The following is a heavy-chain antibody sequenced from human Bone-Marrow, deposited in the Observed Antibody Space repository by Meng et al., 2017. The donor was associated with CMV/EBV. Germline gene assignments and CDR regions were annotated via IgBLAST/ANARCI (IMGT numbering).Heavy chain of an antibody. CDR2: INHSGST. CDR3: ARDGYYDFWSGYLRY. Sequence: SQTPSLPCAVYGGSFSGYYWSWIRQPPGKGLEWIGEINHSGSTNYNPSLKSRVTISVDTSKNQFSLKLSSVTAADTAVYYCARDGYYDFWSGYLRYWGQGKLVTVSS. V-gene: IGHV4-34*01. CDR1: GGSFSGYY. J-gene: IGHJ4*01. D-gene: IGHD3-3*01.